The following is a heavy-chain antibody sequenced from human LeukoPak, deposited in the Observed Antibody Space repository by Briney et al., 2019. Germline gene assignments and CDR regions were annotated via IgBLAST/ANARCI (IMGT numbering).Heavy chain of an antibody. CDR3: ARCSMAARNYYYYGMDV. CDR1: GGTFSSYA. J-gene: IGHJ6*02. Sequence: GSSVEVSCKASGGTFSSYAISWVRQAPGQGLEWMGGIIPIFGTANYAQKFQGRVTITADESTSTAYMELSSLRSEDTAVYYCARCSMAARNYYYYGMDVWGQGTTVTVSS. D-gene: IGHD6-6*01. V-gene: IGHV1-69*01. CDR2: IIPIFGTA.